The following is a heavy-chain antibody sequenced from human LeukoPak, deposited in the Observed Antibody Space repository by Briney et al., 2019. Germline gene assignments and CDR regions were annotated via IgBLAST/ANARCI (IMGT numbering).Heavy chain of an antibody. V-gene: IGHV1-58*02. Sequence: SVKVSCKASGFTFTSSARQWVRQARGQRREWIGWIVVVSGNTNYAQKFQERVTINREMSTSTAYMEVSRLRSEDTDVYSCAADNSYDFWSGYSPWGQGTLVTVSS. CDR3: AADNSYDFWSGYSP. D-gene: IGHD3-3*01. CDR1: GFTFTSSA. CDR2: IVVVSGNT. J-gene: IGHJ5*02.